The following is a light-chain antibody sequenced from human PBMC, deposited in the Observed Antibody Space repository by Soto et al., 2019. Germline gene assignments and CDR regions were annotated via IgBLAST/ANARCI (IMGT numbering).Light chain of an antibody. CDR1: QPISSW. V-gene: IGKV1-12*01. Sequence: DIQMTQSPSSISASVGDRVTITCLASQPISSWLAWYQQVPGQAPYLLIYPASTLQSGVPSRFSGSGSGTDFTLTINSLQPEDFVTYYCQKGYNFPREFGQGTKVDIK. J-gene: IGKJ1*01. CDR2: PAS. CDR3: QKGYNFPRE.